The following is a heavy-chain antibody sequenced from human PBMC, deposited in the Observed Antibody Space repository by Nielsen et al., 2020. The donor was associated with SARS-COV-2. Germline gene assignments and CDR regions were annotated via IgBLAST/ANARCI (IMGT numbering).Heavy chain of an antibody. CDR2: IYYSGST. CDR3: ARARRFGYDILTSRGTYYFDY. D-gene: IGHD3-9*01. Sequence: PGKGLEWIGSIYYSGSTYYNPSLKSRVTISVDTSKNQFSLKLSSVTAADTAVYYCARARRFGYDILTSRGTYYFDYWGQGTLVTVSS. V-gene: IGHV4-39*07. J-gene: IGHJ4*02.